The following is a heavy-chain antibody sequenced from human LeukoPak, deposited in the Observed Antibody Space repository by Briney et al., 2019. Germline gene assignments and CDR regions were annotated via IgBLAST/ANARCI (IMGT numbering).Heavy chain of an antibody. V-gene: IGHV3-23*01. J-gene: IGHJ4*02. Sequence: SGGSLRLSCVASGFTFSSYAMSWVRQAPEKGLEWVSAISGSGGSTYYADSVKGRFTISRDNSKNTLYLQMNSLRAEDTAVYYCAKVPYFDWLSYSDSWGQGTLVTVSS. CDR3: AKVPYFDWLSYSDS. D-gene: IGHD3-9*01. CDR1: GFTFSSYA. CDR2: ISGSGGST.